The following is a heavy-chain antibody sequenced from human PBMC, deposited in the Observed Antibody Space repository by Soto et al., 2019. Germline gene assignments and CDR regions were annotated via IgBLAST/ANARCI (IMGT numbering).Heavy chain of an antibody. CDR3: ARHYSSGCRSWFGP. J-gene: IGHJ5*02. CDR2: ICYIGST. CDR1: GGSIYSSSYF. D-gene: IGHD6-19*01. V-gene: IGHV4-39*01. Sequence: SETLSLTCSLSGGSIYSSSYFWDWVRQPPGMGLECIGSICYIGSTYYYPSRRSRVTISVATSKHHFSLKLSSVTATDTAVFSCARHYSSGCRSWFGPWG.